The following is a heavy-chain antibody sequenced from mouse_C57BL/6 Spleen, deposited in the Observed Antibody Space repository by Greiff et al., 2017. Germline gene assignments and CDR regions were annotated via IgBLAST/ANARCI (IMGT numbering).Heavy chain of an antibody. J-gene: IGHJ1*03. Sequence: VKLMESGAELVRPGASVTLSCKASGYTFTDYEMHWVKQTPVHGLEWIGAIDPETGGTAYNQKFKGKAILTADKSSSTAYMELRSLTSEDSAVYYCTNSSGYRYFDVWGTGTTVTVSS. D-gene: IGHD3-2*02. CDR2: IDPETGGT. CDR1: GYTFTDYE. CDR3: TNSSGYRYFDV. V-gene: IGHV1-15*01.